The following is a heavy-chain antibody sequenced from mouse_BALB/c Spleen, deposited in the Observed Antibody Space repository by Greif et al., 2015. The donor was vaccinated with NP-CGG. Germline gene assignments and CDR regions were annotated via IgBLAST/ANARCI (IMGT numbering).Heavy chain of an antibody. Sequence: VQLKQSGTVLARPGASVKMSCKASGYTFTSYWMHWVKQRPGQGLEWIGAIYPGNSDTSYNQKFKGKAKLTAVTSTSTAYMELGSLTNEDSAVYYCTRGGAYYRYDWFAYWGQGTLVTVSA. CDR1: GYTFTSYW. CDR3: TRGGAYYRYDWFAY. V-gene: IGHV1-5*01. D-gene: IGHD2-14*01. CDR2: IYPGNSDT. J-gene: IGHJ3*01.